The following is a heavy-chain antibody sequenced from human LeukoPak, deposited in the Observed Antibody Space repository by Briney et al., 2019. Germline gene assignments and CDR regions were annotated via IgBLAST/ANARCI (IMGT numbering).Heavy chain of an antibody. D-gene: IGHD2-2*01. Sequence: ASVKVSCKASGGTFSSYATSWVRQAPGQGLEWMGRIIPILGIANYAQKFQGRVTITADKSTSTAYMELSSLRSEDTAVYYCARVYCSSTSCYRIRYGMDVWGQGTTVTVSS. CDR3: ARVYCSSTSCYRIRYGMDV. CDR2: IIPILGIA. J-gene: IGHJ6*02. CDR1: GGTFSSYA. V-gene: IGHV1-69*04.